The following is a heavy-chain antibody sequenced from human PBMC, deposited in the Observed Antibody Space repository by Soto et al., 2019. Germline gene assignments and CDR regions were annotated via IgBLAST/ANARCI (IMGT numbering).Heavy chain of an antibody. J-gene: IGHJ4*02. V-gene: IGHV3-23*01. CDR3: AIRAPVSTYYFDY. CDR2: ISGGGGTT. Sequence: EVKLLESGGDLVQPGGSLRLSCAASGFSFSSYGMSWVRQAPVKGLEWVSSISGGGGTTYYADSVTGRFTISRDNFKQTLDLQMNSLKVEYTAVYYCAIRAPVSTYYFDYWGQGTLVSVSS. CDR1: GFSFSSYG.